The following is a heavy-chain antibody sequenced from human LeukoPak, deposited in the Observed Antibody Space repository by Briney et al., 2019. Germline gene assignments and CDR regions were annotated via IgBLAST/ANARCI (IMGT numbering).Heavy chain of an antibody. Sequence: GGSLRLSCAASKFTFSTYWMSWVRQAPGKGLEWVANIKQDGSEKYYVDSVKGRFTISRDNAKNSLYLQMNSLRAEDTAVYYCAGEGYGDHDGDYWGQGTLVTVSS. J-gene: IGHJ4*02. CDR2: IKQDGSEK. CDR3: AGEGYGDHDGDY. V-gene: IGHV3-7*03. CDR1: KFTFSTYW. D-gene: IGHD4-17*01.